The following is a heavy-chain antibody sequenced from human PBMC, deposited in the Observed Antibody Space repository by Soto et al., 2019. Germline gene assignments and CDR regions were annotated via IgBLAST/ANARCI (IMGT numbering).Heavy chain of an antibody. Sequence: ASVKVSCKASGYTFTSYGISWVRQAPGQGLEWMGWISAGNGNTKYSQKFQGRVTITRDTSASTAYMELSSLRSEDTAVYYCARSFVVVTATDYWGQGTVVTVS. V-gene: IGHV1-18*01. D-gene: IGHD2-21*02. CDR2: ISAGNGNT. J-gene: IGHJ4*02. CDR3: ARSFVVVTATDY. CDR1: GYTFTSYG.